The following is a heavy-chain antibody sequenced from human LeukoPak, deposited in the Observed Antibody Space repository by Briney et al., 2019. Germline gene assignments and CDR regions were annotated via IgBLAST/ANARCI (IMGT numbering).Heavy chain of an antibody. CDR2: IYTSGST. V-gene: IGHV4-4*07. CDR3: ARYVRGTLTGQTGIDY. Sequence: PSETLSLTCTVSGGSISSYYWSWIRQPAGKGLEWIGRIYTSGSTNYNPSLKSRVTMSVDTSKNQFSLKLSSVTAADTAVYYCARYVRGTLTGQTGIDYWGQGTLVTVSS. CDR1: GGSISSYY. J-gene: IGHJ4*02. D-gene: IGHD3-10*02.